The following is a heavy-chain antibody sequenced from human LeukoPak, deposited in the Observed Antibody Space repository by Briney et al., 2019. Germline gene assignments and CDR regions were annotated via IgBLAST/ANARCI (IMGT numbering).Heavy chain of an antibody. Sequence: ASVKVSCKASGYTFTCYYMHWVRQAPGQGLEWMGWINPNSGGTNYAQKFQGRVTMTRDTSISTAYMELSRLRSDDTAVYYCAREARAAGRYMDVWGKGTTVTVSS. J-gene: IGHJ6*03. D-gene: IGHD1-1*01. CDR3: AREARAAGRYMDV. CDR2: INPNSGGT. V-gene: IGHV1-2*02. CDR1: GYTFTCYY.